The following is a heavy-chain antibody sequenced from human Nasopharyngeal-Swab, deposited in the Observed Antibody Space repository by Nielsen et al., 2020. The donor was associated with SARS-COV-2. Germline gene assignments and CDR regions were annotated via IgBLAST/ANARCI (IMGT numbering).Heavy chain of an antibody. J-gene: IGHJ2*01. CDR1: GFSFSTYS. V-gene: IGHV3-21*01. CDR3: ARDLLSSWRAIGNWYFDL. CDR2: ISPTGTYI. Sequence: GESLKISCAASGFSFSTYSMNWVRQAPGKGLEWVSSISPTGTYIYYADSVKGRFTISRDNTRNSLYLQMNSLTAEDTAAYYCARDLLSSWRAIGNWYFDLWGRGTLVTVSS. D-gene: IGHD6-13*01.